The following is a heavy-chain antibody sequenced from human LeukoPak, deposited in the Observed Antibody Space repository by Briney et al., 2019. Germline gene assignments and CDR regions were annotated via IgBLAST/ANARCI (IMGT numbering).Heavy chain of an antibody. Sequence: SETLSLTCTVSGGSISSYYWSWIRQPPGKGLEWIGRIYTSGSTNYNPSLKSRVTISVDTSKNQFSLKLSSVTAADTAVYYCARDSSTSCAGVGCRYYYYYYMDVWGKGTTVTISS. CDR2: IYTSGST. J-gene: IGHJ6*03. CDR1: GGSISSYY. D-gene: IGHD2-2*01. CDR3: ARDSSTSCAGVGCRYYYYYYMDV. V-gene: IGHV4-4*08.